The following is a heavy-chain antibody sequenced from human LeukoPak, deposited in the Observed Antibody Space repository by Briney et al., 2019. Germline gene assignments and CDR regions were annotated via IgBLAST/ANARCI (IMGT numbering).Heavy chain of an antibody. CDR1: GFTFDDYA. Sequence: GGSLRLSCAASGFTFDDYAMYWVRQAPGKGLEWVSGISWNSGSTGYADSVKGRFTISRDNAKNSLYLQMNSLRAEDTALYYCAKDIFGSGSYGAFDMWGQGTMVTVSS. CDR2: ISWNSGST. J-gene: IGHJ3*02. D-gene: IGHD3-10*01. V-gene: IGHV3-9*01. CDR3: AKDIFGSGSYGAFDM.